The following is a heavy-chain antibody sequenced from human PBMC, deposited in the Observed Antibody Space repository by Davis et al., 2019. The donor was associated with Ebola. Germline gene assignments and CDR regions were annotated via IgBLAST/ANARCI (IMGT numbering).Heavy chain of an antibody. V-gene: IGHV3-9*01. J-gene: IGHJ6*02. CDR2: ISWNSGSI. Sequence: SLKISCAASGFTFDDYAMHWVRQAPGKGLEWVSGISWNSGSIGYADSVKGRFTISRDNAKNSLYLQMNSLRDEDSAVYYCARGRKWERYYYYYGMDVWGQGTTVTVSS. CDR1: GFTFDDYA. CDR3: ARGRKWERYYYYYGMDV. D-gene: IGHD1-26*01.